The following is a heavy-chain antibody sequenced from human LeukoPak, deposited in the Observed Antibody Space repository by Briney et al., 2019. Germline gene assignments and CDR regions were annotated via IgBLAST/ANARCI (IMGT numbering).Heavy chain of an antibody. CDR3: AKKGYYDGSGYYMYYFDH. V-gene: IGHV3-23*01. D-gene: IGHD3-22*01. CDR2: ISGSGGTA. J-gene: IGHJ4*02. CDR1: GFVFSSYA. Sequence: GSLRLSCAASGFVFSSYAMNWVRQAPGKGLEWVSAISGSGGTAYYADSVKGRFTISRDNSKNTLYLQMNSLRAEDTAVYYCAKKGYYDGSGYYMYYFDHWGQGTLVTVSS.